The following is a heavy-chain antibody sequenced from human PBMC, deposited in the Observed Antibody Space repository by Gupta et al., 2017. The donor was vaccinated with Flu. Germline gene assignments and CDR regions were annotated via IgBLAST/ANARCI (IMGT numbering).Heavy chain of an antibody. CDR3: ARDPYDHDSSGYYPVDY. V-gene: IGHV1-18*01. Sequence: GNTNYAQKLQGRVTMTTDTSTSTAYMELRSLRSDDTAVYYCARDPYDHDSSGYYPVDYWGQGTLVTVSS. CDR2: GNT. J-gene: IGHJ4*02. D-gene: IGHD3-22*01.